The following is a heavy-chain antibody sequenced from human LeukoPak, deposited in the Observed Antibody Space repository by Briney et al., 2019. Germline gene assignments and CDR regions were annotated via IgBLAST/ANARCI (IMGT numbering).Heavy chain of an antibody. V-gene: IGHV3-21*01. CDR2: ISSSSSYI. D-gene: IGHD6-19*01. CDR3: ARDYQAVAGTFDY. Sequence: GGSLRLSCAASGFTFSSYSMNWVRQASGKGLEWVSSISSSSSYIYYADSVKGRFTISRDNAKNSLYLQMNSLRAEDTAVYYCARDYQAVAGTFDYWGQGTLVTVSS. CDR1: GFTFSSYS. J-gene: IGHJ4*02.